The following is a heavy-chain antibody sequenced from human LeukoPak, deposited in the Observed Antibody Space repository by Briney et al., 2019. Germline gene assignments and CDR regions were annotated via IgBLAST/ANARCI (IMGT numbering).Heavy chain of an antibody. CDR1: GFTFSSYS. D-gene: IGHD7-27*01. CDR2: ISSSSSYI. CDR3: ARAPSPGARGWFDP. Sequence: GGSLRLSCAASGFTFSSYSMNWVRQAPGKGLEWVSSISSSSSYIYYADSVKGRFTISRDNAKNSLYLQMNSLRAEDTAVYYCARAPSPGARGWFDPWGQGTLVAVSS. V-gene: IGHV3-21*01. J-gene: IGHJ5*02.